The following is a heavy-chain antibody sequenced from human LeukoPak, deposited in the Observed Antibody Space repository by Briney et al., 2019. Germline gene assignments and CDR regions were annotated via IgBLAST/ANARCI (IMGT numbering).Heavy chain of an antibody. J-gene: IGHJ6*03. CDR1: GFTFSSYE. CDR3: ARPLRNRWYYYYYMDV. D-gene: IGHD1-14*01. V-gene: IGHV3-48*03. Sequence: GGSLRLSCAASGFTFSSYEMNWVRQAPGKGLEWVSYISTSGSTIYYADSVKGRFTISRDNAKNSLYVQMHSLRAEDTAVYYCARPLRNRWYYYYYMDVWGKGTTVTISS. CDR2: ISTSGSTI.